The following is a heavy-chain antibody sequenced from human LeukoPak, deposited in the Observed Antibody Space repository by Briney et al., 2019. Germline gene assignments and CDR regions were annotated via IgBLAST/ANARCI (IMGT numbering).Heavy chain of an antibody. CDR2: IYYSGST. D-gene: IGHD3-10*01. Sequence: SETLSLTCTVSGGSISSYYWSWIRQPPGKGLEWIGYIYYSGSTNYNPSLKSRVTISVDTSKNQFSLKLSSVTAADTAVYYCARSPLGGYGSGSYRTMDYWGQGTLVTVSS. V-gene: IGHV4-59*08. J-gene: IGHJ4*02. CDR1: GGSISSYY. CDR3: ARSPLGGYGSGSYRTMDY.